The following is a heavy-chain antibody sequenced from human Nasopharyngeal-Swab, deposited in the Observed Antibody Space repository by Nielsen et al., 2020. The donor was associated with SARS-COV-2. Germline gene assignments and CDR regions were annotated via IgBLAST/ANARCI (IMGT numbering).Heavy chain of an antibody. V-gene: IGHV3-7*04. CDR1: EFTFSSYW. Sequence: GESLKISCAAYEFTFSSYWMSWVRQAPGKGLVWVANINQDGSEKYYVDSVKGRFTISRDNAKNSLYLQMNNLRAEDTAVYYCARSTNPAFGYWGQGTLVTVSS. CDR2: INQDGSEK. CDR3: ARSTNPAFGY. D-gene: IGHD3-10*01. J-gene: IGHJ4*02.